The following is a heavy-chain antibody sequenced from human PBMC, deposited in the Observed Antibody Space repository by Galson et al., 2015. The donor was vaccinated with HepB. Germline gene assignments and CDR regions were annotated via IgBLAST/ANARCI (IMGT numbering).Heavy chain of an antibody. CDR1: GFTVSSNY. CDR3: ARGPPYYYDSSGPPDI. V-gene: IGHV3-7*03. D-gene: IGHD3-22*01. J-gene: IGHJ3*02. Sequence: SLRLSCAASGFTVSSNYMSWVRQAPGKGPEWVANIKQDGSEKYYVDSVKGRFTISRDNAKNSLYLQMNSLRAEDTAVYYCARGPPYYYDSSGPPDIWGQGTMVTVSS. CDR2: IKQDGSEK.